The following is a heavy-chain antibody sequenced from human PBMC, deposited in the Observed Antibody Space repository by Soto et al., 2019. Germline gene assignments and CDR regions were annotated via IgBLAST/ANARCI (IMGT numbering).Heavy chain of an antibody. V-gene: IGHV4-31*03. J-gene: IGHJ6*02. D-gene: IGHD2-21*01. CDR1: GASISRGGYY. CDR3: AASCVGCGGFNYYGMDV. Sequence: LSETLSLTCSVYGASISRGGYYWNWIRQHPGKGLEWVGYIYYSGTTYYNTSLKSRDTISVDTSKNQFSLKLSSVTAADTAVYYCAASCVGCGGFNYYGMDVWGQGTTVTVSS. CDR2: IYYSGTT.